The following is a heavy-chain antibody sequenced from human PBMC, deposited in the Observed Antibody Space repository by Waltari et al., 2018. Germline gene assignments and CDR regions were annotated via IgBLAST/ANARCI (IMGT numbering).Heavy chain of an antibody. Sequence: QVQLVQSGAEVKKPGSSVKVSCKASGGTFSSYAISWVRQAPGQGLEWMGGIIPIFGTANDAQKFQGRVTITADESTSTAYMELSSLRSEDTAVYYCARSITMVREREVYYGMDVWGQGTTVTVSS. CDR2: IIPIFGTA. CDR1: GGTFSSYA. CDR3: ARSITMVREREVYYGMDV. J-gene: IGHJ6*02. D-gene: IGHD3-10*01. V-gene: IGHV1-69*12.